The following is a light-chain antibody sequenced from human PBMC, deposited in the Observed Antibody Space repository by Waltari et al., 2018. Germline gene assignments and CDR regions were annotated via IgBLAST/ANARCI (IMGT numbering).Light chain of an antibody. CDR1: QGIRTA. V-gene: IGKV1-6*01. CDR3: LQDYNYPLT. Sequence: AIQMTQSPSSLSAYVGDRVTITCRASQGIRTALGWYQQIPGTAPKLLIYASTLEFGVPSRFSGSGSGTDFSLTIDGLQPEDFATYYCLQDYNYPLTFGGGT. CDR2: AS. J-gene: IGKJ4*01.